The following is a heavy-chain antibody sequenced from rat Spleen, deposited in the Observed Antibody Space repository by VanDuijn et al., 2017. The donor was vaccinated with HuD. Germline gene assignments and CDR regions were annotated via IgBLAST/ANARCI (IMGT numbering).Heavy chain of an antibody. J-gene: IGHJ3*01. CDR2: ISYDGGNT. CDR3: ARLGITLGAGHWFAY. V-gene: IGHV5S13*01. CDR1: GFTFSDYY. Sequence: EVQLAESGGGLVQPGRSLKLSCAASGFTFSDYYMAWVRQAPTKGLEWVASISYDGGNTYYRDSVKGRFTISRDNAKNTQYLQMDSLRSEDTATYYCARLGITLGAGHWFAYWGQGTLVTVSS. D-gene: IGHD1-2*01.